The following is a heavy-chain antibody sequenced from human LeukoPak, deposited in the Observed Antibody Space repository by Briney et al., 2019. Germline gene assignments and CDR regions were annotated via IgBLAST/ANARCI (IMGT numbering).Heavy chain of an antibody. CDR1: KFIVSSNY. D-gene: IGHD6-19*01. CDR2: IYSGGTT. Sequence: GGSLRLSCAASKFIVSSNYMNWVRQAPGKGLEWVSVIYSGGTTYYADSVKGRFTISRDESKNTLYLEMNSLRVEDTAVYLCARDLTLADWGQGTLVTVSS. J-gene: IGHJ4*02. CDR3: ARDLTLAD. V-gene: IGHV3-66*01.